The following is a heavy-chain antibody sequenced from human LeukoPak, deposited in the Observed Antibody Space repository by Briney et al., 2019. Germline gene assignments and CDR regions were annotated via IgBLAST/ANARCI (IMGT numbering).Heavy chain of an antibody. CDR3: ARVRPLFDAFDI. V-gene: IGHV1-2*06. Sequence: GASVKVSCKASGYTFTGYYMHWVRQAPGQGLEWMGRINPNSGGTNYAQKFQGRVTMTRDTSISTAYMALSRLRSDDTAVYYCARVRPLFDAFDIWGQGTMVTVSS. CDR2: INPNSGGT. CDR1: GYTFTGYY. D-gene: IGHD3-10*02. J-gene: IGHJ3*02.